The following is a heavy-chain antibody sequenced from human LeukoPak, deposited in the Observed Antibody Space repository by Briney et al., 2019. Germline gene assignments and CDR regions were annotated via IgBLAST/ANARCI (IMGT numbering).Heavy chain of an antibody. V-gene: IGHV4-4*07. J-gene: IGHJ4*02. Sequence: SETLSLTCTVSTGSLNSYFWTWVRQPAGKGLEWIGRVSGTGTAYSNPSLESRVIISLDTSRNQFSLKLMSVTAAATAVYYCARGKELTGTSGHYSFDFWGQGTLVSVSS. CDR2: VSGTGTA. CDR1: TGSLNSYF. D-gene: IGHD1-7*01. CDR3: ARGKELTGTSGHYSFDF.